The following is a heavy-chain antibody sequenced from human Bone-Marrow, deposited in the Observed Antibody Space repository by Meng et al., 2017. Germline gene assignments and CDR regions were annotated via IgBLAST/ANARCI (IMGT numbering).Heavy chain of an antibody. CDR2: IDPNSGGT. J-gene: IGHJ3*02. CDR3: ARGPSSGAFDI. V-gene: IGHV1-2*02. Sequence: ASVKVSCKASGYTFTDYFMNWLRQAPGQRLEWMGYIDPNSGGTTFAQKFQGRVTMTRDTSISTVYMDLYSMTSDDTAVYYCARGPSSGAFDIWGQGTMVTVSS. CDR1: GYTFTDYF.